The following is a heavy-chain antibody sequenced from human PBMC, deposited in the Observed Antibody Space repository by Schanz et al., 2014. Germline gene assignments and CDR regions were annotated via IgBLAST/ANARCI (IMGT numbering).Heavy chain of an antibody. CDR2: FIPILDVG. CDR1: RSTFSSYT. Sequence: QVQLVQSGAEEKKPGSSVKASCKVSRSTFSSYTISWVRQARGQGLEWVGRFIPILDVGNYARQFQGRITFSADKATSPVYMELSSLKYEDTAVYYCARGGYSGGWYDQDIAHFDYWGQGTLVTVSS. CDR3: ARGGYSGGWYDQDIAHFDY. J-gene: IGHJ4*02. D-gene: IGHD6-19*01. V-gene: IGHV1-69*02.